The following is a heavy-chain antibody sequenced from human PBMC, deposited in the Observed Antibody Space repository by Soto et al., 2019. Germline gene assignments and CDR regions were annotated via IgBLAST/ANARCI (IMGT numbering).Heavy chain of an antibody. CDR2: IIPILTTP. Sequence: QVQLAQSGAEVKKTGSSVKVSCKASGGTFSTSGFSWVRQAPGQGLEWIGGIIPILTTPNYALKFQGRVTIVADEFTSTGHMELTSLRSEDTAMYYCAASVGISPTGEEGMDVWGQGTSVTVSS. CDR1: GGTFSTSG. J-gene: IGHJ6*02. V-gene: IGHV1-69*01. D-gene: IGHD2-8*02. CDR3: AASVGISPTGEEGMDV.